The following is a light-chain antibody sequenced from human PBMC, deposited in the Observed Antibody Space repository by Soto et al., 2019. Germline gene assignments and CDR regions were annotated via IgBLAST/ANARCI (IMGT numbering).Light chain of an antibody. Sequence: QSALTQPASVSGSPGQSITIACTGTSSDIGGYNFVSWYQQHPGKAPKLLIYDVGNRPSGVSNRFSGSKSGYTASLTISGLQAEDEAHDYFNSYRTVSTYVFGTGTKVTVL. CDR1: SSDIGGYNF. CDR3: NSYRTVSTYV. J-gene: IGLJ1*01. V-gene: IGLV2-14*01. CDR2: DVG.